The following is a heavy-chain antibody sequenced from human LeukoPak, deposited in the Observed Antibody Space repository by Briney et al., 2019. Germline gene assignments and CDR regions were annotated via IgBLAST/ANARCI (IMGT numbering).Heavy chain of an antibody. CDR3: THGTYGSGWFDY. D-gene: IGHD6-19*01. CDR2: IYWDDDK. CDR1: GFSLSTSGVA. V-gene: IGHV2-5*02. Sequence: SGPTLGKTTQTPTLTRTFSGFSLSTSGVAVGWIPHPPGKAPEGLALIYWDDDKRYSPSLKSRLTITKDTSKNQVVLTMTNMDPVDTATYYCTHGTYGSGWFDYWGQGALVTVSS. J-gene: IGHJ4*02.